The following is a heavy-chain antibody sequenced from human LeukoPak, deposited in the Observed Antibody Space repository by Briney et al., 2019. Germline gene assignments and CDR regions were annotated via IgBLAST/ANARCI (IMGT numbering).Heavy chain of an antibody. CDR2: INSDGSST. CDR1: GFTFSSYW. D-gene: IGHD3-22*01. J-gene: IGHJ5*02. V-gene: IGHV3-74*01. Sequence: GGSLRLSCAASGFTFSSYWMHWVRQAPGKGLVWVSRINSDGSSTSYADSVKGRFTISRDNAKNTLYLQMNSPRAEDTAVYYCARGERSGYYYAWGQGTLVTVSS. CDR3: ARGERSGYYYA.